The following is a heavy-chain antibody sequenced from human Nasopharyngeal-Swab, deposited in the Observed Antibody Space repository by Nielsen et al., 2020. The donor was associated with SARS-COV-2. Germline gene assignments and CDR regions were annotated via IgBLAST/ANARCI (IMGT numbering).Heavy chain of an antibody. CDR2: MNPNSGNT. Sequence: ASVKVSCKASGYTFTSYDINWVRQATGQGLEWMGWMNPNSGNTGYAQKFQGRVTMTRDTSTSTVYMELSSLRSEDTAVYYCARDQLTSSGWYGKWFQHWGQGTLVTVSS. CDR1: GYTFTSYD. V-gene: IGHV1-8*01. D-gene: IGHD6-19*01. CDR3: ARDQLTSSGWYGKWFQH. J-gene: IGHJ1*01.